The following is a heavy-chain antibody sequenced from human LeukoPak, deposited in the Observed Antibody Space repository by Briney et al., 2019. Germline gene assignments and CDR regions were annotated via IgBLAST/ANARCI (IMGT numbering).Heavy chain of an antibody. V-gene: IGHV5-51*01. J-gene: IGHJ4*02. Sequence: GESLKISCKGSGYSFPNYWIGWVRQMPGKGLEWIGIVYPATSDTTYSPSFQGQVTILADKSSSTAYLQWSSLKASDTAIYYCARPKTLGGYNYEFEFWGQGTLVTVSS. CDR3: ARPKTLGGYNYEFEF. D-gene: IGHD5-18*01. CDR1: GYSFPNYW. CDR2: VYPATSDT.